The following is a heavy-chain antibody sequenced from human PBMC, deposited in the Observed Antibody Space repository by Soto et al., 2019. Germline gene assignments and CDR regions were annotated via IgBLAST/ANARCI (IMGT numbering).Heavy chain of an antibody. CDR2: MYYSGST. D-gene: IGHD3-10*02. Sequence: PSETLSLTCAVSGGSISSGGYSWSWVRQPPGQGLEWIGYMYYSGSTYYNPSLKSRVTISVDTSKNQFSLKLSSVTSEDTAVYYCATDQSRIGYYVDWLDPWGQGTLVTVSS. V-gene: IGHV4-61*08. J-gene: IGHJ5*02. CDR1: GGSISSGGYS. CDR3: ATDQSRIGYYVDWLDP.